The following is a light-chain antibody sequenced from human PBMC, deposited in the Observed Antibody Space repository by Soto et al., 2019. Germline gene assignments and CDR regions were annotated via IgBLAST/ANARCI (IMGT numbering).Light chain of an antibody. V-gene: IGKV1-13*02. CDR3: QQFNSYPYT. J-gene: IGKJ2*01. CDR1: QGISSA. Sequence: AIQLTPSPSSLSSSVGDRVTITCRASQGISSALAWYQQKPGKAPKLLIYDASSLESGVPSRFSGSGSWTDFTLTISSLQPEDFATYYCQQFNSYPYTFGQGTKLEIK. CDR2: DAS.